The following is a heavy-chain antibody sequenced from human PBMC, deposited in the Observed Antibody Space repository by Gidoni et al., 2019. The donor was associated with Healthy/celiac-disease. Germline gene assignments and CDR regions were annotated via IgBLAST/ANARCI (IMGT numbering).Heavy chain of an antibody. CDR1: GGSFSGYY. CDR3: ARGRGYYYGSGALSRHNYYYYYGMDV. J-gene: IGHJ6*02. D-gene: IGHD3-10*01. Sequence: QVQLQQWGAGLLKPSETLSLTCAVYGGSFSGYYWSWIRQPPGKGLEWIGEINHSGSTNYNPSLKSRVTISVDTSKNQFSLKLSSVTAADTAVYYCARGRGYYYGSGALSRHNYYYYYGMDVWGQGTTVTVSS. V-gene: IGHV4-34*01. CDR2: INHSGST.